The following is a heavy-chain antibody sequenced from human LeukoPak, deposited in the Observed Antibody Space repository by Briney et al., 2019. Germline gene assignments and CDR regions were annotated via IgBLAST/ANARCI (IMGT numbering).Heavy chain of an antibody. CDR1: GLAFSAYK. Sequence: GGSMRLSCAASGLAFSAYKMHWVRQAPRKGLVWVSRISTDGYTTDYADFVQGRLTASRDNTKNTWSLEMNSLRAEDTAVYYCVVGGSPGYWGQGTLVTVSS. CDR2: ISTDGYTT. V-gene: IGHV3-74*01. D-gene: IGHD2-15*01. CDR3: VVGGSPGY. J-gene: IGHJ4*02.